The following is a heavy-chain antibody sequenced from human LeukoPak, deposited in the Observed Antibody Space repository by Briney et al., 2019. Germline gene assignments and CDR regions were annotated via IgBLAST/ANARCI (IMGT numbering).Heavy chain of an antibody. Sequence: PGGSLRLSCAASGFIFRNAWMTWVRQAPGKGLEWVGRLKSNPDAGTADYAAPVKGRFTISRDDSRNTLYLQMNSLKIEDTAVYYCTTLAYDVHYWGQGTLVTVSS. CDR3: TTLAYDVHY. CDR1: GFIFRNAW. CDR2: LKSNPDAGTA. D-gene: IGHD3-3*01. J-gene: IGHJ4*02. V-gene: IGHV3-15*01.